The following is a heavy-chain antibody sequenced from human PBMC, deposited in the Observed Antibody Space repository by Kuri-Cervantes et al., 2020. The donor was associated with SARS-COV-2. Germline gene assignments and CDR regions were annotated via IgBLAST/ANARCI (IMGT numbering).Heavy chain of an antibody. D-gene: IGHD3-10*01. CDR3: HGGGPAYYGSGSYFDAFDI. CDR2: IYYSGST. CDR1: GGSFSGYY. J-gene: IGHJ3*02. V-gene: IGHV4-34*01. Sequence: GSLRLSCAVYGGSFSGYYWSWIRQPPGKGLEWIGSIYYSGSTYYNPSLKSRVTISVDTSKNQFSLKLSSVTAADTAVYYCHGGGPAYYGSGSYFDAFDIWGQGTMVTVSS.